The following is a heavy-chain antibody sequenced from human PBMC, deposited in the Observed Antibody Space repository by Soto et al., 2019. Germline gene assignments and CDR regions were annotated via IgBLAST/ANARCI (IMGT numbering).Heavy chain of an antibody. Sequence: PGESLKISCKGSGYSFTSYWIGWVRQMPGKGLEWMGIIYPGDSDTRYSPSFQGQVTISADKSISTAYLQWSSLKASDTAMYYCARHTHSSSWSGYYYGMDVWGQGTTVTVSS. CDR2: IYPGDSDT. CDR1: GYSFTSYW. CDR3: ARHTHSSSWSGYYYGMDV. D-gene: IGHD6-13*01. V-gene: IGHV5-51*01. J-gene: IGHJ6*02.